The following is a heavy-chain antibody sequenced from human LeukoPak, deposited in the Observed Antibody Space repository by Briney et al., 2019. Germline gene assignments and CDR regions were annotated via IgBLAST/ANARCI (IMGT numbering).Heavy chain of an antibody. CDR3: ARDPQQHIVVVTDYYYYMDV. V-gene: IGHV1-18*01. CDR1: GYTFTSYG. D-gene: IGHD2-21*02. CDR2: ISAYNGNT. Sequence: ASVTVSFKASGYTFTSYGISWVRQAPGQGLEWMGWISAYNGNTNYAQKLQGRVTMTTDTSTSTAYMELRSLRSDDTAVYYCARDPQQHIVVVTDYYYYMDVWGKGTTVTVSS. J-gene: IGHJ6*03.